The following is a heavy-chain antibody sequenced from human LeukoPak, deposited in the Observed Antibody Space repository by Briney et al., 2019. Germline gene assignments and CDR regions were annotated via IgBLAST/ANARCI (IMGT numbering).Heavy chain of an antibody. CDR1: GFTFNDYY. Sequence: PGGSLRLSCAASGFTFNDYYMTWIRRAPGKGLEWVSYISSGGSSIYYADSVKGRFTISRDNAKNSLYLHMNSLRADDTAVYYCARYSTSPTKAFDIWGQGTMVTVSS. CDR2: ISSGGSSI. J-gene: IGHJ3*02. CDR3: ARYSTSPTKAFDI. D-gene: IGHD6-6*01. V-gene: IGHV3-11*04.